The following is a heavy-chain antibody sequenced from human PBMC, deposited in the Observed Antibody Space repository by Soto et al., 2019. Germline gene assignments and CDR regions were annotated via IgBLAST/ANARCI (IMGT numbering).Heavy chain of an antibody. CDR1: GASIRSGGHF. CDR2: IYYNGNA. CDR3: ARGWNRGLYFDY. V-gene: IGHV4-31*03. J-gene: IGHJ4*02. D-gene: IGHD1-1*01. Sequence: PSETLSLTCTVSGASIRSGGHFWSWIRQHPGKGLEWIGHIYYNGNAYYNPSLKSRVIMSVDTSKNQFSLMTTSVTAADTAVYYCARGWNRGLYFDYWGQGTLVTVSS.